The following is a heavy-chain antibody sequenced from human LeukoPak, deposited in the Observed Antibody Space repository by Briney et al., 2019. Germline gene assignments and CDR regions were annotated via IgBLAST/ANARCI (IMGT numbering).Heavy chain of an antibody. V-gene: IGHV3-21*01. J-gene: IGHJ3*02. CDR2: ISTTSSYI. CDR1: GLTFSSYS. Sequence: GGSLTLSCAASGLTFSSYSMNWVRQPPGKGLEWVSSISTTSSYIYYAVSVKGRFTISRDKAKNSLYLQMNSLRAEDTAVYYCARDFGYCSGGSCFDAFDIWGQGTMVTVSS. CDR3: ARDFGYCSGGSCFDAFDI. D-gene: IGHD2-15*01.